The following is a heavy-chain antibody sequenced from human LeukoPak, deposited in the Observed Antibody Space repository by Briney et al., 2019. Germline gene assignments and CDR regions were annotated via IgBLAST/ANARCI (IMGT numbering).Heavy chain of an antibody. V-gene: IGHV4-59*08. D-gene: IGHD2-21*01. CDR1: ADSMSSHY. J-gene: IGHJ4*02. Sequence: PSQTLSLTCSVSADSMSSHYWSCTRHPPGMGMEWIGYIFYSGSTIYNPSLKSRLTLSLDTSNNQFSLKLTSVSAADTALYFCAASVAASGHHFDYWGQGILVTVSS. CDR2: IFYSGST. CDR3: AASVAASGHHFDY.